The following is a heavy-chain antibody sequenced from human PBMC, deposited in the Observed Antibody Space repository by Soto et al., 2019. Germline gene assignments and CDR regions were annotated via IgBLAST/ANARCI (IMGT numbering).Heavy chain of an antibody. Sequence: QVQLVQSGVEVKKPGASVKVSCKASGYTFTNYAIIWVRQAPGQGLEWMGWISAYNGNTNYAQKFQGRVTMTTDTSTTTAYMELRSLRSDDTAVFYCARIRDLRFFDWLYFDYWSQGTLVTVSS. V-gene: IGHV1-18*01. CDR1: GYTFTNYA. CDR2: ISAYNGNT. CDR3: ARIRDLRFFDWLYFDY. J-gene: IGHJ4*02. D-gene: IGHD3-9*01.